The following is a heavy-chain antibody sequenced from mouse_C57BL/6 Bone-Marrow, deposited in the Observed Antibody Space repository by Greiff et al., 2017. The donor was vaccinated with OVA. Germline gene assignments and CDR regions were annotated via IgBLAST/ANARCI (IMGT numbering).Heavy chain of an antibody. J-gene: IGHJ1*01. V-gene: IGHV7-1*01. Sequence: EVNVVESGGGLVQSGRSLRLSCATSGFTFSDFYMEWVRQAPGKGLEWIAASRNKANDYTTEYSASVKGRFIVSRDTSPSILYLQMNALRAEDTAIYYCARDSSNYYGSSSWYFDVWGPGTTVTVSS. CDR3: ARDSSNYYGSSSWYFDV. CDR2: SRNKANDYTT. CDR1: GFTFSDFY. D-gene: IGHD1-1*01.